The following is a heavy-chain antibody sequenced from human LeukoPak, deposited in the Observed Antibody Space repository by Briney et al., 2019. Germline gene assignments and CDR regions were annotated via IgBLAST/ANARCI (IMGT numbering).Heavy chain of an antibody. J-gene: IGHJ3*02. D-gene: IGHD5-18*01. Sequence: GDSLKISCKGSGYSFTSYWIGWVRQKPGKGLEWMGIIYPGDSDTRYSPSFQGQVTISADKSVSTAYLQWSSLKASDTATYYCARHDGGYSSYAFDIWGQGTMVTVSS. V-gene: IGHV5-51*01. CDR3: ARHDGGYSSYAFDI. CDR2: IYPGDSDT. CDR1: GYSFTSYW.